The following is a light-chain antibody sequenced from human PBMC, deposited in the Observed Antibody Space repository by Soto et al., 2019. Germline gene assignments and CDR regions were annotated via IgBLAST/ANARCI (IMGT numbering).Light chain of an antibody. Sequence: EIVLTQSPGTLSLSPGERATLSCWASQSVGSYLAWYQQRPGQAPRLLVYGTSSRATGIPDRFSGSGSGTDFTLTISRLEPEDFAVYYCQQYGNSPWTFGQGTKVEI. V-gene: IGKV3-20*01. J-gene: IGKJ1*01. CDR3: QQYGNSPWT. CDR2: GTS. CDR1: QSVGSY.